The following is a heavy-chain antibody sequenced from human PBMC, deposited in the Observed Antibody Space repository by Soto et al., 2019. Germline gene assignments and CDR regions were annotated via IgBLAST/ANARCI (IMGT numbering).Heavy chain of an antibody. D-gene: IGHD4-17*01. V-gene: IGHV1-8*01. CDR2: MNPNSGNT. CDR3: ARSSNPPYGDPSDY. CDR1: GYTFTSYD. J-gene: IGHJ4*02. Sequence: QVQLVQSGAEVKKPGASVKVSCKASGYTFTSYDINWVRQATGQGLEWMGWMNPNSGNTGYAQKFQGRVTMTRNTSISTAYMELSSLRSEDTAVYYCARSSNPPYGDPSDYWGQGTLVTVSS.